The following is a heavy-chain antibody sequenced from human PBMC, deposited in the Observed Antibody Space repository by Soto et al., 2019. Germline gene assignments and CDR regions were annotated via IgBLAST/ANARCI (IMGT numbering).Heavy chain of an antibody. V-gene: IGHV2-5*02. CDR2: IYWDDDK. J-gene: IGHJ5*02. CDR3: ARLYSGWQP. Sequence: QITLKESGPTLVKHTQTLTLTCTFSGFSLSTTGVGVGWIRQPPGKALEWLALIYWDDDKRYSPSLKSRLTITKDTSKNQVVLRLTNMDPVDTATYYCARLYSGWQPWGQGTLVTVPS. D-gene: IGHD5-12*01. CDR1: GFSLSTTGVG.